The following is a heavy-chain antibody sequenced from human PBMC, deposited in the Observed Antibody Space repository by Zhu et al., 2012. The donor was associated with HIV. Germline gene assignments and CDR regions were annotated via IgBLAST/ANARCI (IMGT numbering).Heavy chain of an antibody. V-gene: IGHV4-34*01. D-gene: IGHD3-9*01. CDR3: ARHSRYDIVTGWGHFDF. CDR2: IDRGGST. Sequence: QVQLQQWGAGLLKPSETLSLTCAVYGGSFSGYYWSWIRQSPEKGLEWIGEIDRGGSTDYSPSLKSRVTISVDRSKNQFSLKLTSVSAADTAVYYCARHSRYDIVTGWGHFDFWGQGTLVTVSS. J-gene: IGHJ4*02. CDR1: GGSFSGYY.